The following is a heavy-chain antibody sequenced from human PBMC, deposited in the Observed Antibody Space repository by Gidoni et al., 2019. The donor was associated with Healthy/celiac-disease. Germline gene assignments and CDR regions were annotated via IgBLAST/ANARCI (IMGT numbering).Heavy chain of an antibody. Sequence: QVQLQQWGAGLLKPSETLSLTCAVYGGSFSGYYWSWIRQPPGKGLEWIGEINHSGSTNYNPSLKSRVTISVDTSKNQFSLKLSSVTAADTAVYYCARWHIVVVIGGGMDVWGQGTTVTVSS. CDR2: INHSGST. D-gene: IGHD2-21*01. CDR3: ARWHIVVVIGGGMDV. J-gene: IGHJ6*02. V-gene: IGHV4-34*01. CDR1: GGSFSGYY.